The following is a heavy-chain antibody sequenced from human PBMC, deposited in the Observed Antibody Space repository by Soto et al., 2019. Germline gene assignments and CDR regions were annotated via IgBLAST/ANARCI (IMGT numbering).Heavy chain of an antibody. V-gene: IGHV1-69*11. CDR1: GDTFSSFA. D-gene: IGHD3-16*01. CDR3: ARDFRLRAKRLSEWYFDL. CDR2: IIPILATA. Sequence: QVQLVQSGAEVKKPGSSVKVSCKSSGDTFSSFAISWVRQAPGQGLEWMGGIIPILATADYAQKLQGRVTITADESTSTASMGLSSVRSEDTAVYSCARDFRLRAKRLSEWYFDLWGRRPVVPVSS. J-gene: IGHJ2*01.